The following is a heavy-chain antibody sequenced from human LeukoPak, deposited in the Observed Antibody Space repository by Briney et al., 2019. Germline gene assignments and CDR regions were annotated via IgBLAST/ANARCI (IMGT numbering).Heavy chain of an antibody. CDR3: TRVKHIVVVIGDYFDY. CDR1: GFTFSSYA. Sequence: PGGSLRLSCAASGFTFSSYAMHWVRQAPGKGLEWVAVISYDGSNKYYADSVKGRFTISRDNSKNTLYLQMNSLRAEDTAVYYCTRVKHIVVVIGDYFDYWGQGTLVTVSS. D-gene: IGHD2-21*01. CDR2: ISYDGSNK. V-gene: IGHV3-30-3*01. J-gene: IGHJ4*02.